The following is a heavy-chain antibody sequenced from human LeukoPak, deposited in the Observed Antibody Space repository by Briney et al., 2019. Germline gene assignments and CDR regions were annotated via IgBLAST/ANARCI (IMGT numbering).Heavy chain of an antibody. CDR2: IYSGGST. CDR3: ARVRPGYYTYFDY. J-gene: IGHJ4*02. Sequence: GGSLRLSCAASGFTVSSNYMSWVRQAPGKGLEWVSVIYSGGSTYYADSVKGRFTISRDNSKNTLYLQMNSLRAEDTAIYYCARVRPGYYTYFDYWGQGTLVTVSS. D-gene: IGHD3/OR15-3a*01. CDR1: GFTVSSNY. V-gene: IGHV3-53*01.